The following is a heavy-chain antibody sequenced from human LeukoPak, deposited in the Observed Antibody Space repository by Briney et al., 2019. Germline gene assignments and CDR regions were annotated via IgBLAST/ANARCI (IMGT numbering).Heavy chain of an antibody. D-gene: IGHD5-12*01. CDR1: GGSISSSNW. CDR2: IYHSGST. CDR3: AREGGDSGYVISV. J-gene: IGHJ4*02. Sequence: SETLSLTCAVSGGSISSSNWWSWVRQPPGKGLEWIGEIYHSGSTNYNPSLKSRVTISVDKSKNQFSLKLSSVTAADTAVYYCAREGGDSGYVISVWGQGTLVTVSS. V-gene: IGHV4-4*02.